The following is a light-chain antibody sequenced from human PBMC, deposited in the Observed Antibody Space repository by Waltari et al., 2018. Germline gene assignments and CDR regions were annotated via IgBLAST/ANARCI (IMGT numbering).Light chain of an antibody. CDR3: QSYDTTLSVV. CDR1: TSNIGAGYD. J-gene: IGLJ2*01. CDR2: GTN. V-gene: IGLV1-40*01. Sequence: QSVLTQPPSVSGAPGQRVSISCTGSTSNIGAGYDVHWYQQGPGKAPKLIIYGTNTRPLGVPDRVFGSHYGTSASLAIIGLQAEDEGDYYCQSYDTTLSVVFGGGTKLTVL.